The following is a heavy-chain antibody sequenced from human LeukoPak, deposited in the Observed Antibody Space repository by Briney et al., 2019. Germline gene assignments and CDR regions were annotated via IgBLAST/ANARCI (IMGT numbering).Heavy chain of an antibody. CDR3: ARDMIRGVVNN. V-gene: IGHV3-74*01. D-gene: IGHD3-10*01. J-gene: IGHJ4*02. CDR1: GFTFSSNW. CDR2: INPSGSFT. Sequence: GGSLRLSYEASGFTFSSNWMHWVRQVPGKGLVWVSLINPSGSFTTYADSVKGRFTISRDNAKNRLYMQMDSLRVEDTAVYYCARDMIRGVVNNWGQGTLVTVSS.